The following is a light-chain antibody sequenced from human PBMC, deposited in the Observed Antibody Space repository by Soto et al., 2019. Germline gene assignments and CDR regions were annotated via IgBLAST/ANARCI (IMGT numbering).Light chain of an antibody. CDR1: SSNIGSNT. Sequence: QSVLTQPPSASGTPGQRVTISCSGSSSNIGSNTVNWYQQLPGTAPKLLIYSNDQRPSGVPDRFSGSKSGTSASLAISGLQSEDEAAYYCAAWDDSLIGVLFGGGTKVTVL. CDR3: AAWDDSLIGVL. CDR2: SND. J-gene: IGLJ2*01. V-gene: IGLV1-44*01.